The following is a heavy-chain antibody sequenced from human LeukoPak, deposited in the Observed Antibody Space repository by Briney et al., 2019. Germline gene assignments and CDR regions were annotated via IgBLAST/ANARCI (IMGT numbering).Heavy chain of an antibody. V-gene: IGHV3-66*01. CDR1: GFTVSSNS. CDR2: IYDGGST. Sequence: GGSLRLSCAASGFTVSSNSMSWVRQAPGKGLEWVSVIYDGGSTYHTDSVKGRFTISRDNAKNTVYLEMNSLRAEDTAVYYCVRDTRPFGYSYDYWGQGTLVTVSS. J-gene: IGHJ4*02. D-gene: IGHD5-18*01. CDR3: VRDTRPFGYSYDY.